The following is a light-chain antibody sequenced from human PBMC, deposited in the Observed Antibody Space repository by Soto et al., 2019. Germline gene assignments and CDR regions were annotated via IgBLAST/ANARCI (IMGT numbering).Light chain of an antibody. J-gene: IGKJ4*01. Sequence: EIGMTQSPATLSVSPGERGTLSCRSSQSVSSNLAWYQQKPGQAPSLLIYDISARATGIPTRFSGSGSGTEFTLTISSLQSEDFAVYYCQQYDGWPLTFGGGSNVDIK. CDR2: DIS. CDR1: QSVSSN. CDR3: QQYDGWPLT. V-gene: IGKV3D-15*01.